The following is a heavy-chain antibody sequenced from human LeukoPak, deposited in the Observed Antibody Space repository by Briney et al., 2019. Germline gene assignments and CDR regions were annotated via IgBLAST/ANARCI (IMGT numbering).Heavy chain of an antibody. CDR3: ARGPSITMVRGGQWYYYMDV. Sequence: ASVTVSCKASGYTFTSYYIHWVRQAPGQGLEWMGLINPSGGSTNYAQKFQGRVTMTRDTSTSTVYMELSSLRSEDTAVYYCARGPSITMVRGGQWYYYMDVWGKGTTVTVSS. J-gene: IGHJ6*03. D-gene: IGHD3-10*01. V-gene: IGHV1-46*01. CDR1: GYTFTSYY. CDR2: INPSGGST.